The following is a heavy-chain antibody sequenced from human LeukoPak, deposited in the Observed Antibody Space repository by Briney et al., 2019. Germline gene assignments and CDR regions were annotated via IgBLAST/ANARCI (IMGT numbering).Heavy chain of an antibody. V-gene: IGHV1-24*01. CDR3: ATEWRIPVAYGY. Sequence: ASVKVSCKVSGYTLTELSMHWVRQAPGKGLEWMGGFDPEDGETIYAQKFQGRVTMTEDTSTDTAYMELSSLRSEDTAVYYCATEWRIPVAYGYWGQGTLVTVSS. CDR1: GYTLTELS. J-gene: IGHJ4*02. CDR2: FDPEDGET. D-gene: IGHD6-19*01.